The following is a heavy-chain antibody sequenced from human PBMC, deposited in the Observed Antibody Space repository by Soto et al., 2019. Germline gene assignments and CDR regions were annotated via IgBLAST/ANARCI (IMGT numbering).Heavy chain of an antibody. CDR3: ARERLDEYSGYDWWFDY. V-gene: IGHV4-34*01. J-gene: IGHJ4*02. CDR1: GLTFSGYY. CDR2: INHSGST. Sequence: SETLSLTCAVYGLTFSGYYWSWIRQPPGKGLEWIGEINHSGSTNYNPSLKSRVTISVDTSKNQFSLKLSSVTAADTAVYYCARERLDEYSGYDWWFDYWGQGTLVTVSS. D-gene: IGHD5-12*01.